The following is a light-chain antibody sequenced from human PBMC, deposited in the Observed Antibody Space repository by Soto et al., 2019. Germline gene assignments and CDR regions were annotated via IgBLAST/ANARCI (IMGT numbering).Light chain of an antibody. V-gene: IGKV1-6*01. Sequence: IQMTQSPSSVAASVGDRVTITCRASGDVDEYVSWYQQKPGKAPRLLLYSVSSLHDGVPSRFSGSGSGTDFTLTISSLEPEDFAVYYCQQLTDWPPQWTCGQGTKVDIK. CDR3: QQLTDWPPQWT. CDR1: GDVDEY. CDR2: SVS. J-gene: IGKJ1*01.